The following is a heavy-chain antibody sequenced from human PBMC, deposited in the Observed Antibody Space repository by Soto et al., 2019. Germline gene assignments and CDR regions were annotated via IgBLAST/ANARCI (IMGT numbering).Heavy chain of an antibody. Sequence: LRLSCAASGFTFSSYSMNWVRQAPGKGLEWVSSISSSSSYIYYADSVKGRFTISRDNAKNSLYLQMNSLRAEDTAVYYCARVAVIDYYYYYYMDVWGKGTTVTVSS. D-gene: IGHD6-19*01. CDR3: ARVAVIDYYYYYYMDV. V-gene: IGHV3-21*01. CDR1: GFTFSSYS. J-gene: IGHJ6*03. CDR2: ISSSSSYI.